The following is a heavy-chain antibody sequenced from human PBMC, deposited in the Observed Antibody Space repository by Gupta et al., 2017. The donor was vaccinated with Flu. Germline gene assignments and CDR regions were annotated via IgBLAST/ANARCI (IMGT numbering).Heavy chain of an antibody. CDR1: GGTFSSYA. V-gene: IGHV1-69*01. CDR2: IIPIFGTA. CDR3: AASQAPSGLRSWVGWFDP. Sequence: QVQLVQSGAEVKKPGSSVKVSCKASGGTFSSYAISWVRQAPGQGLEWMGGIIPIFGTANYTQKFQGRVTITADESTSTAYMELSSLRSEDTAVYYCAASQAPSGLRSWVGWFDPWGQGTLVTVSS. D-gene: IGHD4-17*01. J-gene: IGHJ5*02.